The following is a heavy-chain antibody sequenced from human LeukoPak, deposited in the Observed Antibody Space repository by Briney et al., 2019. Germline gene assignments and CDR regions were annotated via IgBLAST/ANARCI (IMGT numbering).Heavy chain of an antibody. J-gene: IGHJ4*02. V-gene: IGHV3-23*01. CDR1: GFTFSSSA. CDR3: TRVGYIDEGIDY. D-gene: IGHD5-24*01. Sequence: PGGSLRLSCAASGFTFSSSAMSWVRRAPGKGLEWVSAISNNGGYTYYADSVQGRFTISRDNSKSTLCLQMNSLRAEDTAIYYCTRVGYIDEGIDYWGQGTLVTVSS. CDR2: ISNNGGYT.